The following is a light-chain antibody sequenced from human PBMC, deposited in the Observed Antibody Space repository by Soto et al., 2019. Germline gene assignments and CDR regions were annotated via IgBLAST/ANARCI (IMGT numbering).Light chain of an antibody. V-gene: IGKV3-20*01. Sequence: EIVLTQSPGTLSLSPGERATLSCRASQSVSSSYLARYQQKPGQAPRLLIYGASSRTTRIPDGFTGSGSGTDFTLTISRLEPEDFEVYYCQQYGSSRTFGQGTTVESK. CDR3: QQYGSSRT. CDR1: QSVSSSY. CDR2: GAS. J-gene: IGKJ1*01.